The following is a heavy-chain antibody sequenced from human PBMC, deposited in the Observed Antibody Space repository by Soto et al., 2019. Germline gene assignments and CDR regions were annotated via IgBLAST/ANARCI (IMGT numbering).Heavy chain of an antibody. V-gene: IGHV4-39*01. Sequence: PSETLSLTCTVSGGSISSSSYYWGWIRQPPGKGLEWIGSIYYSGSTYYNPSLKSRVTISVDTSKNQFSLKLSSVTAADTAVYYCGRKPPGGGMDCWGQGTRVIVSS. CDR3: GRKPPGGGMDC. CDR2: IYYSGST. D-gene: IGHD2-15*01. CDR1: GGSISSSSYY. J-gene: IGHJ6*02.